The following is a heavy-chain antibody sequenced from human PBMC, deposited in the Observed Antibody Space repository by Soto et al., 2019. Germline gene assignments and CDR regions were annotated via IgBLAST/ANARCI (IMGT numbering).Heavy chain of an antibody. CDR2: IWYDGSNK. CDR3: ARDQGGYFDY. J-gene: IGHJ4*02. CDR1: GFTFISYG. Sequence: QVQLVESGGGVVQPGRSQRLSCAASGFTFISYGMHWVRQAPGKGLEWVALIWYDGSNKYYADSVKGRFTISRDNSKNTLYLQMNSLTAEDTAVYYCARDQGGYFDYWGQGTLVTVSS. V-gene: IGHV3-33*01. D-gene: IGHD3-16*01.